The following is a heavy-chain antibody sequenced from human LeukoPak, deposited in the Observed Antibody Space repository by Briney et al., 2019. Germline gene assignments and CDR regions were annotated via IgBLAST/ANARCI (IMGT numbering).Heavy chain of an antibody. V-gene: IGHV1-2*06. J-gene: IGHJ4*02. CDR1: GYTFTGYY. Sequence: ASVKVSCKASGYTFTGYYMHWVRQAPGQGLEWMGRINPNSGGTNYAQKFQGRVTMTRDTSISTAYMELSRLRSDDTAVYYCARDQRWGYYGSSGYSDYWGQGTLVTVS. CDR3: ARDQRWGYYGSSGYSDY. CDR2: INPNSGGT. D-gene: IGHD3-22*01.